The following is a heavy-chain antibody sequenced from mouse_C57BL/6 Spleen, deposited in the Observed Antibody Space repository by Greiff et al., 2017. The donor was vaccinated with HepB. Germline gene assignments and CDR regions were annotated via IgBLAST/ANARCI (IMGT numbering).Heavy chain of an antibody. CDR2: IDPNRGGT. CDR1: GYTFTSYW. V-gene: IGHV1-72*01. D-gene: IGHD2-4*01. CDR3: ARWGDYDGGGYAMDY. Sequence: VKLQQPGAELVKPGASVKLSCKASGYTFTSYWMHWVKQRPGRGLEWIGRIDPNRGGTKYNEKFKSKATLTVDKPSSTAYMQLSSLTSEDSAVYYCARWGDYDGGGYAMDYWGQGTSVTVSS. J-gene: IGHJ4*01.